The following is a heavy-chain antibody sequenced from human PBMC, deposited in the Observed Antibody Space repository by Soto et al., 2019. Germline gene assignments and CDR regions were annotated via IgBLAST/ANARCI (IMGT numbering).Heavy chain of an antibody. CDR2: ISGYSGNT. D-gene: IGHD1-1*01. J-gene: IGHJ5*02. Sequence: QVQLVQSGAEVKKPGASVKVSCKASGYNFDNFGFSWVRQAPGQGLEWMGWISGYSGNTKYAQKLQGRVTMTIDTSSRTANMELRSRTSDAAAFYFCARDKLVEARHWFDAWGQGTLVIVSS. CDR1: GYNFDNFG. V-gene: IGHV1-18*01. CDR3: ARDKLVEARHWFDA.